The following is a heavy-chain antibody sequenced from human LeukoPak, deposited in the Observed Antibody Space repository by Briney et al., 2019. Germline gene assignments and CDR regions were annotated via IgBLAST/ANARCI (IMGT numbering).Heavy chain of an antibody. CDR3: ARARYLEFYGMDV. Sequence: ASVKVSCKDSGYTFTSYDINWVRQATEQGLKWMGWMNPNIGNTGYAQKFQGRITMARKTSISTAYMELSSLRSEDTAVYYCARARYLEFYGMDVWGQGTTVTVSS. V-gene: IGHV1-8*01. CDR2: MNPNIGNT. J-gene: IGHJ6*02. D-gene: IGHD3-3*01. CDR1: GYTFTSYD.